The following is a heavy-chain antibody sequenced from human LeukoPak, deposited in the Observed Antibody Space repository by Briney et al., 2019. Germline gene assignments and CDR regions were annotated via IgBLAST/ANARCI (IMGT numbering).Heavy chain of an antibody. CDR3: ASLPHPPYGLDAFDI. Sequence: SETLSLTCTVSGGSISSGECYWSWIRQPAGKGLKWIGYIYYSGSTYYNPSLTSRVTISVDTSKNQFSLKLSSVTAADTAVYYCASLPHPPYGLDAFDIWGRRTMVTVSS. D-gene: IGHD3-16*01. CDR2: IYYSGST. V-gene: IGHV4-30-4*08. CDR1: GGSISSGECY. J-gene: IGHJ3*02.